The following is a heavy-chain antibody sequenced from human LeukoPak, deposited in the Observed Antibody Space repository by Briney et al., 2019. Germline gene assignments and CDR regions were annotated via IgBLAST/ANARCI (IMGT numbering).Heavy chain of an antibody. V-gene: IGHV3-15*01. J-gene: IGHJ4*02. CDR2: IKSKANGGTT. CDR1: GFTFTNAW. CDR3: AAGNGYSDFDY. Sequence: GGPLTLSCAASGFTFTNAWMRWVRPAPGKGLEWVGRIKSKANGGTTDYAAPVKGRFTISRDDSKNTLYLQMNSLKTEDTAVYYCAAGNGYSDFDYWGQGTLVTVSS. D-gene: IGHD3-22*01.